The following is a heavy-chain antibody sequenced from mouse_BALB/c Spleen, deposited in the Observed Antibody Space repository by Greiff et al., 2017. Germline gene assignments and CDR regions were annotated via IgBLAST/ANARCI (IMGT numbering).Heavy chain of an antibody. CDR2: INPNNGGT. Sequence: EVQLQQSGPELVKPGASVKIPCKASGYTFTDYNMDWVKQSHGKSLEWIGDINPNNGGTIYNQKFKGKATLTVDKSSSTAYMELRSLTSEDTAVYYCARSGGVDGYYYFDYWGQGTTLTVSS. CDR3: ARSGGVDGYYYFDY. V-gene: IGHV1-18*01. D-gene: IGHD2-3*01. CDR1: GYTFTDYN. J-gene: IGHJ2*01.